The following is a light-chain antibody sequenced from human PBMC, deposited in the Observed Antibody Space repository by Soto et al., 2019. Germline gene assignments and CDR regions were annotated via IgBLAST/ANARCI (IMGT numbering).Light chain of an antibody. Sequence: QSVLTQPASVSGSPGQSITISCTGTSSDVGGYEYVSWYQHHPGKAPRLMIYNVSNRPSGVSNRFSGSKSGITASLTISGLQAEDEADYYCSSYSPNSPSVFGTGTKVTVL. J-gene: IGLJ1*01. CDR1: SSDVGGYEY. CDR3: SSYSPNSPSV. V-gene: IGLV2-14*03. CDR2: NVS.